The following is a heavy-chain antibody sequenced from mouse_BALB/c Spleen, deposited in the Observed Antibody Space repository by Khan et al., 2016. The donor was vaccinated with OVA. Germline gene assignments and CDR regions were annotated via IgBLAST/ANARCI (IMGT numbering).Heavy chain of an antibody. D-gene: IGHD1-1*02. Sequence: EVQLQESGPGLVKPSQSLSLTCTVTGYPITSDYAWNWIRQFPGNKLEWMGYINYSGSTNYNPALKSRISITRDTSKNQFFLQLNSVTTEDTATYYCARGGCRYNYAMDYWGQGTSVTVSS. CDR1: GYPITSDYA. J-gene: IGHJ4*01. CDR3: ARGGCRYNYAMDY. V-gene: IGHV3-2*02. CDR2: INYSGST.